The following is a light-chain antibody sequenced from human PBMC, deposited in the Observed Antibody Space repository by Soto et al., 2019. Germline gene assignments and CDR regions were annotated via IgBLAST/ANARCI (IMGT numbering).Light chain of an antibody. CDR3: QQYNSWLWT. V-gene: IGKV3-15*01. Sequence: EIMMTQSPATLSVSPGDGATLSCRASQSVSSKLAWYQQKPGQAPRLLIYDASTRDSGIPARFSGSGSGTEFTLIISSLQSDDSAVYYCQQYNSWLWTFGQGTKVDIK. CDR2: DAS. CDR1: QSVSSK. J-gene: IGKJ1*01.